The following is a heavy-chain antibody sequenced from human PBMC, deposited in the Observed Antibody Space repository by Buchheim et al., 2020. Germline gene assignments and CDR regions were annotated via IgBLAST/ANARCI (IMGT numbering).Heavy chain of an antibody. Sequence: QVQLQQWGAGLLKPSETLSLTCAVYGGSFSGYYWSWIRQSPGKGLEWIGEINHSGSTNYNPSLKSRVTISVDTSKNQFSLKLSSVTAADTAVYYCARFKQQLVLYGMDVWGQGTT. D-gene: IGHD6-13*01. V-gene: IGHV4-34*01. CDR1: GGSFSGYY. CDR2: INHSGST. J-gene: IGHJ6*02. CDR3: ARFKQQLVLYGMDV.